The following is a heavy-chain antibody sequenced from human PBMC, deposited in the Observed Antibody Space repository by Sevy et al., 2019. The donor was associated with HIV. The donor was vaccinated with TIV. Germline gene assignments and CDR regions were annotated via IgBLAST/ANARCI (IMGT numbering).Heavy chain of an antibody. V-gene: IGHV4-39*01. J-gene: IGHJ3*02. CDR1: GCSISSSSYY. D-gene: IGHD1-26*01. Sequence: SETLSLTCTVSGCSISSSSYYWGWIRQPPGKGLVWIGSIYYSGSTYYNPSLKSRVTISVDTSKNQFSLKLSSVTAADTAVYYCARAWELLGAFDIWGQGTMVTVSS. CDR2: IYYSGST. CDR3: ARAWELLGAFDI.